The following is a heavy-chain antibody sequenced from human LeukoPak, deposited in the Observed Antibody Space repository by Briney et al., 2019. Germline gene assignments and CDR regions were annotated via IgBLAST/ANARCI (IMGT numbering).Heavy chain of an antibody. J-gene: IGHJ4*02. Sequence: GGSLRLSCAASGFTFSSYGMHWVRQAPGKGLEWVAVISYDGSNKYYADSVKGRFTISRDNSKNTLYLQMNSLRAEDTAVYYCARENYPTNFDYWGQGTLVTVSS. D-gene: IGHD1-7*01. CDR1: GFTFSSYG. V-gene: IGHV3-30*03. CDR3: ARENYPTNFDY. CDR2: ISYDGSNK.